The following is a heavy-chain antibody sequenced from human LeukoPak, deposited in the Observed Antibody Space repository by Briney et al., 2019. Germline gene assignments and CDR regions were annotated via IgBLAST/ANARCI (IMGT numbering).Heavy chain of an antibody. CDR2: VNLQGST. V-gene: IGHV4-4*02. J-gene: IGHJ4*02. CDR3: AREGGPYRPLDY. Sequence: SGTLSLTCGVSGGSISDTNWWTWFRQPPVKGLEWIGEVNLQGSTNYNPSLKSRVAISVDKSENHISLKLTSVTAADTAVYYCAREGGPYRPLDYSGQGTLVTVAS. CDR1: GGSISDTNW.